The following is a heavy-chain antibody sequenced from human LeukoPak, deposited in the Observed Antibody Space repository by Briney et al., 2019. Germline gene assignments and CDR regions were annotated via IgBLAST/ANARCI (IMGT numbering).Heavy chain of an antibody. D-gene: IGHD4-17*01. Sequence: GGSLRLSCAASGFSLTTYTMSWVRQAPGKGLEWVSSILGSSRKTYYADSVKGRFTISRDTSKNTVFLQMNSLRAEDTAVYYCARDDYGDYPYGMDVWGQGTTVTVSS. CDR2: ILGSSRKT. CDR3: ARDDYGDYPYGMDV. J-gene: IGHJ6*02. CDR1: GFSLTTYT. V-gene: IGHV3-23*01.